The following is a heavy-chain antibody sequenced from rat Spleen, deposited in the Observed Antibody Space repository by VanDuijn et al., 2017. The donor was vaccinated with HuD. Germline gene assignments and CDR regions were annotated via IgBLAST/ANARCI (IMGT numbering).Heavy chain of an antibody. CDR1: GFTFSDYN. CDR3: ARHASNYGGYSPHWYFDF. V-gene: IGHV5-7*01. J-gene: IGHJ2*01. D-gene: IGHD1-11*01. CDR2: ISYDGSST. Sequence: EVQLVESGGGLVQPGRSLKLSCAASGFTFSDYNMAWVRQAPKKGLEWVATISYDGSSTYYRDSVKGRFTISRDNAKSTLYLQMDSLRSEDTATYYCARHASNYGGYSPHWYFDFWGQGVMVTVSS.